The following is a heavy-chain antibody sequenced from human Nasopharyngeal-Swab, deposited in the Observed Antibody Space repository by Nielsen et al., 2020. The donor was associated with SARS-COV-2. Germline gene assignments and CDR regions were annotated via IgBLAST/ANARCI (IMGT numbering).Heavy chain of an antibody. Sequence: SETLSLTCTVSGGSISSSSYYWGWIRQPPGKGLEWIGSIHYSGSTYYNPSLKSRITISIDTSKNQFSLKLSSVTAADTAVYYCARCALYGDLYYFDYWGQGTLVTVSS. CDR2: IHYSGST. D-gene: IGHD4-17*01. J-gene: IGHJ4*02. V-gene: IGHV4-39*07. CDR1: GGSISSSSYY. CDR3: ARCALYGDLYYFDY.